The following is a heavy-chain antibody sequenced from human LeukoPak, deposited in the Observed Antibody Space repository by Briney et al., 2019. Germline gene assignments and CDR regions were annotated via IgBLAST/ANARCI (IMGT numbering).Heavy chain of an antibody. V-gene: IGHV4-30-4*01. CDR2: IYYSGST. Sequence: SETLSPTCTVSGGSISSGDYYWSWIRQPPGKGLEWIGYIYYSGSTYYNPSLKSRVTISVDTSKNQFSLKLSSVTAADTAVYYCARAKRARSYCGGDCYAAFDIWGQGTMVTVSS. CDR3: ARAKRARSYCGGDCYAAFDI. D-gene: IGHD2-21*02. CDR1: GGSISSGDYY. J-gene: IGHJ3*02.